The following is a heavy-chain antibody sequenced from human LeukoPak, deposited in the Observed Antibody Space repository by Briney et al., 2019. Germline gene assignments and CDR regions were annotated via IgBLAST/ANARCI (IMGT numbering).Heavy chain of an antibody. V-gene: IGHV4-30-2*02. CDR1: GGSFSSGAYY. J-gene: IGHJ6*03. CDR2: IYHSGST. Sequence: SETLSLTCTVSGGSFSSGAYYWSWIRQPPGKGLEWIGYIYHSGSTYYNPSLESRVTISVDTSKNQFSLKLSSVTAADTAVYYCARFTQANYYMDVWGKGTTVTVSS. D-gene: IGHD1-26*01. CDR3: ARFTQANYYMDV.